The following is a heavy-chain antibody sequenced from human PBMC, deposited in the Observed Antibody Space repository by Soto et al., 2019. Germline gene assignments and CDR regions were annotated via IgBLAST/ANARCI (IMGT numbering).Heavy chain of an antibody. CDR1: GFTFSSYG. CDR2: ISYDGSNK. D-gene: IGHD2-15*01. CDR3: ATDGGGGSYYFDY. V-gene: IGHV3-30*03. Sequence: QVQLVESGGGVVQPGRSLRLSCAASGFTFSSYGMHWVRQAPGTGLEWVAVISYDGSNKYYADSVKGRFTISRDNSKNTLYLHMNSLRAEYTAVYYFATDGGGGSYYFDYGGQGTLVTVAS. J-gene: IGHJ4*02.